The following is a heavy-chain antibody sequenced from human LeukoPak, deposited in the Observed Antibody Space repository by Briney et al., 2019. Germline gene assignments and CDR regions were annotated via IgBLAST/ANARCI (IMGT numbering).Heavy chain of an antibody. CDR3: ARERERERGYSSSSIWFDP. Sequence: ASVKVSCKASGGTFSSYATSWVRQAPGQGLEWMGGIIPIFGTANYAQKFQGRVTITADESTSTAYMELSSLRSEDTAVYYRARERERERGYSSSSIWFDPWGQGTLVTVSS. CDR1: GGTFSSYA. D-gene: IGHD6-6*01. CDR2: IIPIFGTA. V-gene: IGHV1-69*13. J-gene: IGHJ5*02.